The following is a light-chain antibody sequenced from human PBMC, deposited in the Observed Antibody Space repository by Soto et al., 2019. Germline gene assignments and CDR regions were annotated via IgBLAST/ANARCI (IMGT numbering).Light chain of an antibody. CDR1: HHISNS. CDR3: QQYDNVPLT. V-gene: IGKV1-33*01. CDR2: DAS. J-gene: IGKJ4*01. Sequence: DIQMTQSPSSLSASVADRVTITCHASHHISNSLNWYQQKPGKAPKLLIYDASNLEIGVPSRFSGSGSGTDFTFTISSLQPEDIATYYCQQYDNVPLTFGGGTKVEIK.